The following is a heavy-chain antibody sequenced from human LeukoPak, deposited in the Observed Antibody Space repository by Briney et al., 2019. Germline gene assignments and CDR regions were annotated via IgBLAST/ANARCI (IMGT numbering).Heavy chain of an antibody. D-gene: IGHD4-23*01. CDR2: ISYDGSNK. J-gene: IGHJ3*02. V-gene: IGHV3-30*03. CDR1: GFTFSSYG. Sequence: GGSLRLSCAASGFTFSSYGMHWVRQAPGKGLEWVAVISYDGSNKYYADSVKGRFTISRDNSKNTLYLQMNSLGAEDTAVYYCARESTVVTPDCDAFDIWGQGTMVTVSS. CDR3: ARESTVVTPDCDAFDI.